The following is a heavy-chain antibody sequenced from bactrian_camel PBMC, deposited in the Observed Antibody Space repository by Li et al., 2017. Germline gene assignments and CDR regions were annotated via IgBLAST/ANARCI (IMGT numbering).Heavy chain of an antibody. CDR3: AARLSVSFRFDLASQYDY. J-gene: IGHJ4*01. Sequence: HVQLVESGGGSVKTGGSLRLSCAVSGYPYSHKCLAWFRQRPGKEREGVAAIPTRGSSPAYGDSAKGRFTIGRDNEKNTVDLQMYNLEPEDTAVYYCAARLSVSFRFDLASQYDYWSQGTQVTVS. V-gene: IGHV3S1*01. CDR2: IPTRGSSP. CDR1: GYPYSHKC. D-gene: IGHD1*01.